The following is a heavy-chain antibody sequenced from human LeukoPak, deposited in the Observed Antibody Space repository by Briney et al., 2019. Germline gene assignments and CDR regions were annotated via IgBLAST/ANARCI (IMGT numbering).Heavy chain of an antibody. CDR1: GGSISSRSYY. Sequence: PSETLSLTCTISGGSISSRSYYWGWIRQPPGKGLEWIGTIYYSGSTYCNPSLKSRVTISVDTSKNQFSLTLGSVSATDTAVYYCVSPRGFSYGYFDYWGQGTLVTVSS. J-gene: IGHJ4*02. CDR2: IYYSGST. V-gene: IGHV4-39*01. CDR3: VSPRGFSYGYFDY. D-gene: IGHD5-18*01.